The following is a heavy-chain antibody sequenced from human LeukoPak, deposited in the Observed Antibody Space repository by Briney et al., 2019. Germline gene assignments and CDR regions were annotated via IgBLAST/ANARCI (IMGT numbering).Heavy chain of an antibody. CDR3: ARGVTHYYFDY. J-gene: IGHJ4*02. D-gene: IGHD4-23*01. CDR1: GDSVSSNNAG. V-gene: IGHV6-1*01. Sequence: SQTLSLTCAISGDSVSSNNAGWNWVRQSPSRGLEWLGRTYYRSKWYIEYAVSVKGRITINPDTSKNQFSLQLNSVTPEDTAVYYCARGVTHYYFDYWGQGTLVTVSS. CDR2: TYYRSKWYI.